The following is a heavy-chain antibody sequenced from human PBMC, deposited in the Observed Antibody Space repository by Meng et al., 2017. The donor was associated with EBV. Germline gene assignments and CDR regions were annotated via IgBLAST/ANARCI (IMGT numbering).Heavy chain of an antibody. V-gene: IGHV1-69*01. CDR3: ASESGRGYTPDY. D-gene: IGHD3-10*01. Sequence: QVQGVQSGAEGKKPGSSVTVSCKTSGGPFTSDAISWVRQAPGQGLEWMGGLIPMSGAPNYAQKFQGRITITADESTSTHYMDLSSLRSEDTAVYYCASESGRGYTPDYWGQGTLVTVSS. J-gene: IGHJ4*02. CDR1: GGPFTSDA. CDR2: LIPMSGAP.